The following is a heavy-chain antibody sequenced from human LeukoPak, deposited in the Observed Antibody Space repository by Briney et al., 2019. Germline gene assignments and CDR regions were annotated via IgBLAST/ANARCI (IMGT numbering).Heavy chain of an antibody. D-gene: IGHD3-3*01. J-gene: IGHJ5*02. CDR3: ARDKVGLRFLEWPIPKSRYNWFDP. Sequence: GASVKVSCKASGYTFTSYAMNWVRQAPGQGLEWMGWVNTNTGNPTYAQGFTGRFVFSLDTSVSTAYLQISSLKAEDTAVYYSARDKVGLRFLEWPIPKSRYNWFDPWGQGTLVTVSS. V-gene: IGHV7-4-1*02. CDR2: VNTNTGNP. CDR1: GYTFTSYA.